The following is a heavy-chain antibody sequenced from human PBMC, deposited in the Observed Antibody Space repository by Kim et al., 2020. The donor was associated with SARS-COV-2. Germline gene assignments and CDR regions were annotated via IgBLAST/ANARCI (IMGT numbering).Heavy chain of an antibody. V-gene: IGHV3-33*06. J-gene: IGHJ4*02. CDR2: IWYDGSNK. CDR1: GFTFSSYG. CDR3: AKDDARGYSYGLSFDY. D-gene: IGHD5-18*01. Sequence: GGSLRLSCAASGFTFSSYGMHWVRQAPGKGLEWVAVIWYDGSNKYYADSVKGRFTISRDNSKNTLYLQMNSLRAEDTAVYYCAKDDARGYSYGLSFDYWGQGTLVTVSS.